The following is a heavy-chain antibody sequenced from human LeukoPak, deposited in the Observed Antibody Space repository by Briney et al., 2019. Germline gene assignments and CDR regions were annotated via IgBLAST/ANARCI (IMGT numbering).Heavy chain of an antibody. D-gene: IGHD3-10*01. CDR1: GSSISSGYY. Sequence: SETLSLTCTVSGSSISSGYYWGWIRQPPGKGLEWIGSIFHTGNAYYNPSLKSRVTVSVDTSKNQFSLKLSSVTAADTAVYYCARHGVGRGGDFDYWGQGTLVTVSS. CDR3: ARHGVGRGGDFDY. J-gene: IGHJ4*02. CDR2: IFHTGNA. V-gene: IGHV4-38-2*02.